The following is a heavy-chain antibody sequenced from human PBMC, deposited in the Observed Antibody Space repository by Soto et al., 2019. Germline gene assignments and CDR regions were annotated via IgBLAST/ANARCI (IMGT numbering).Heavy chain of an antibody. CDR2: IWYDGSNK. D-gene: IGHD1-26*01. V-gene: IGHV3-33*01. J-gene: IGHJ4*02. Sequence: QVQLVESGGGMVQPGRSLRLSCAASGFTFSSYGMHWVRQAPGKGLEWVAVIWYDGSNKYYADSVKGRFTISRDNSKNTLYLQMNSLRAEDTAVYYCARDLHSGSYYAFDYWGQGTLVTVSS. CDR3: ARDLHSGSYYAFDY. CDR1: GFTFSSYG.